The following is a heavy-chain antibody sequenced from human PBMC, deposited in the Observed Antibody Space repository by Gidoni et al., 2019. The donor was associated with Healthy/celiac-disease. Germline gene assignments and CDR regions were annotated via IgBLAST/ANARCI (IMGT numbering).Heavy chain of an antibody. V-gene: IGHV4-39*01. J-gene: IGHJ4*02. CDR3: ARLEGTIFGVVIIPGCFDY. D-gene: IGHD3-3*01. CDR1: GGSISSSRYY. Sequence: QLQLQESRPGLVKPSETLSLTCTVSGGSISSSRYYWGWIRQPPGKGREWIGSIYYSGSTYSNPSLKSQVTISEDTSKNQFSLKLSSVTAADTAVDYCARLEGTIFGVVIIPGCFDYWGQGTLVTVSA. CDR2: IYYSGST.